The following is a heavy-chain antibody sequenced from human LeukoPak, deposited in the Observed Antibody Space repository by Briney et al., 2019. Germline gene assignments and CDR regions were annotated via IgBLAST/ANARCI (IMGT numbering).Heavy chain of an antibody. CDR1: GYSFTTFH. V-gene: IGHV1-46*01. Sequence: ASVKVSCKAAGYSFTTFHINWVRQAPGQGLEWMGIINPSAGRTSYAQKFQGRVTMTRDMSTSTVYMELSSLRSEDTAVYYCAREEYYYGSSGSRWTAGFDYWGQGTLVTVSS. D-gene: IGHD3-22*01. CDR2: INPSAGRT. J-gene: IGHJ4*02. CDR3: AREEYYYGSSGSRWTAGFDY.